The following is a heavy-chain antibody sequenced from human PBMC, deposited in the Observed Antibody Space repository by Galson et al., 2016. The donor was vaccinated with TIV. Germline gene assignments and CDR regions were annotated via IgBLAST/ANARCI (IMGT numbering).Heavy chain of an antibody. CDR1: GYTFGNYG. Sequence: SVKVSCKASGYTFGNYGISWMRQAPGQGLEWVGWISASNGDTNYARRFQGRITMTKDTFTSTVFMELRSLRSEDTAVFYGARESDCSSGTCYSRAFDDWGQGTPVTVSS. CDR3: ARESDCSSGTCYSRAFDD. CDR2: ISASNGDT. V-gene: IGHV1-18*04. D-gene: IGHD2-2*02. J-gene: IGHJ4*02.